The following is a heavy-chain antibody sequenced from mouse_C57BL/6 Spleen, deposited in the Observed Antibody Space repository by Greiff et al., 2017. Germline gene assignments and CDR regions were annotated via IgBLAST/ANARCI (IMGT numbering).Heavy chain of an antibody. CDR1: GFTFSSYA. CDR3: AREGYYGNYNFDY. Sequence: EVQRVESGGGLVKPGGSLKLSCAASGFTFSSYAMSWVRQTPEKRLEWVATISDGGSYTYYPDNVKGRFTISRDNAKNNLYLQMSHLKSEDTAMYYCAREGYYGNYNFDYWGQGTTLTVSS. J-gene: IGHJ2*01. V-gene: IGHV5-4*01. D-gene: IGHD2-1*01. CDR2: ISDGGSYT.